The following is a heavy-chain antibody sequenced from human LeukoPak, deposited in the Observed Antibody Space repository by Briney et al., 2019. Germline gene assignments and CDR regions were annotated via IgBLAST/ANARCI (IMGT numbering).Heavy chain of an antibody. V-gene: IGHV4-34*01. J-gene: IGHJ4*02. Sequence: SETLSLTCAVYGGSFSDYYWSWIRQPPGKGLEWIGEINHSGTTNYCPSLKSRVSISVDTSKNQFSLKLNSVTAADAAMYYCASHYSSGSYRYTGSFDSWGQGMLVNVSS. D-gene: IGHD3-16*02. CDR2: INHSGTT. CDR1: GGSFSDYY. CDR3: ASHYSSGSYRYTGSFDS.